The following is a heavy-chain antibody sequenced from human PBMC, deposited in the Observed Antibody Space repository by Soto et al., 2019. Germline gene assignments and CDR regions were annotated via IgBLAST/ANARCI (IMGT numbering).Heavy chain of an antibody. D-gene: IGHD3-9*01. CDR2: IYYSGST. V-gene: IGHV4-31*03. CDR1: GGSMSSGGYY. J-gene: IGHJ5*02. CDR3: ARVPKYDILTGYYHNSFDP. Sequence: SETLSLTCTVSGGSMSSGGYYWSWIRQPPGEVLEWIGYIYYSGSTYYNPSLKSRVTISVDTSKNQFSLKLSSVTAADTAVYYCARVPKYDILTGYYHNSFDPWGQGTLVTVSS.